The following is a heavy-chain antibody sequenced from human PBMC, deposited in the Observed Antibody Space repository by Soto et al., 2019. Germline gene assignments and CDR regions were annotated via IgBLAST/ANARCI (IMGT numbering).Heavy chain of an antibody. J-gene: IGHJ4*02. CDR1: GFTFDDYA. D-gene: IGHD5-18*01. Sequence: GGSLRLSCAASGFTFDDYAMHWVRQAPGKGLEWVSGISWNSGSIGYADSVKGRFTISRDNAKNSLYLQMNSLRAEDTALYYCATDRWGLYSYGPGFVYWGQGTLVTVSS. CDR2: ISWNSGSI. CDR3: ATDRWGLYSYGPGFVY. V-gene: IGHV3-9*01.